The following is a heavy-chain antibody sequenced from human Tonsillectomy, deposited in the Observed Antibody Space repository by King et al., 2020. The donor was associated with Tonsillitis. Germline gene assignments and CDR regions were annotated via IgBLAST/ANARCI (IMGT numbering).Heavy chain of an antibody. J-gene: IGHJ4*02. CDR1: G. CDR3: ERRQGLSVVTGWHEGVFDF. CDR2: IYWDDDK. Sequence: GVGWIRQSPGKSLEWLALIYWDDDKRYIPSLKSRLVSTKDTSNNQLVLTVTNMEPVDTGNYYCERRQGLSVVTGWHEGVFDFWGMGSLVSV. V-gene: IGHV2-5*02. D-gene: IGHD6-19*01.